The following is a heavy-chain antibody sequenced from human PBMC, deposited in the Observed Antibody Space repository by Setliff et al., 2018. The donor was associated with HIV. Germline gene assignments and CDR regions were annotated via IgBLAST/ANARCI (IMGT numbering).Heavy chain of an antibody. CDR2: IYWDDDK. V-gene: IGHV2-5*02. CDR3: AHQELGYCSGGSCPPPHAFDI. Sequence: TLVKPTQTLTLTCTFSGFSLTTSGVGVGWIRQPPGKALEWLALIYWDDDKRYNPSLKNRLTITKDTSKNQVVLTMTTMDPVDTATYYCAHQELGYCSGGSCPPPHAFDIWGQGTMVTVSS. D-gene: IGHD2-15*01. J-gene: IGHJ3*02. CDR1: GFSLTTSGVG.